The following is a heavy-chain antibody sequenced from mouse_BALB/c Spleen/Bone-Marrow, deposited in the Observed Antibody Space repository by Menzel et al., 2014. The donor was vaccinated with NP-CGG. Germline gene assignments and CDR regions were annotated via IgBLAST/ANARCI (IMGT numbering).Heavy chain of an antibody. CDR2: INPSTGYT. D-gene: IGHD1-1*01. V-gene: IGHV1-7*01. CDR3: ARQITTVDYAMDY. CDR1: GYTFTSYW. J-gene: IGHJ4*01. Sequence: LVESGAELAKPGASVKMSCKASGYTFTSYWMHWVKQRPGQGLEWIGYINPSTGYTEYNQKFKDKATLTADKSSSTAYMQLNSLTSEDSAVYYCARQITTVDYAMDYWGQGTSVTVSS.